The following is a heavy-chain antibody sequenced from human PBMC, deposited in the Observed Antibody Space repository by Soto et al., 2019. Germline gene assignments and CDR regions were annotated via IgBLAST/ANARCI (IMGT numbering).Heavy chain of an antibody. D-gene: IGHD1-26*01. J-gene: IGHJ6*02. CDR2: IIPIFGTA. CDR3: ATASVSGSHSRYYYGMDV. Sequence: SVKVSCKASGGTFSSYAISWVRQAPGQGLEWMGGIIPIFGTANYAQRFQGRVTITADESTSTAYMELSSLRSEDTAVYYCATASVSGSHSRYYYGMDVWGQGTTVTVSS. CDR1: GGTFSSYA. V-gene: IGHV1-69*13.